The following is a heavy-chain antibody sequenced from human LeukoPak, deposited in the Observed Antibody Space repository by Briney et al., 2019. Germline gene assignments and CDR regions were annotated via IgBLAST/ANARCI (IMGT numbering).Heavy chain of an antibody. CDR3: AKHSLVWFGELWGEDY. V-gene: IGHV3-23*01. Sequence: GGSLRLSCAASGFTFNNYAMSWVRQAPGKGLEWVSSISDSGGSTYYADSVKGRFSISRGFSKSTLYLQMSSLRAEDTAIYFCAKHSLVWFGELWGEDYWGQGTLVTVSS. CDR2: ISDSGGST. J-gene: IGHJ4*02. D-gene: IGHD3-10*01. CDR1: GFTFNNYA.